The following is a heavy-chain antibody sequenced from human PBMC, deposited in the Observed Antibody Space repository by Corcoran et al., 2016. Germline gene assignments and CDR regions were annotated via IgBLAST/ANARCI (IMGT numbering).Heavy chain of an antibody. D-gene: IGHD5-18*01. V-gene: IGHV1-69*06. CDR1: GGTFSSYA. CDR3: ASGYSDGSKFDH. J-gene: IGHJ4*02. CDR2: IIPIFGTA. Sequence: QVQLVQSGAEMKKPGSSVKVSCKASGGTFSSYAISWVRQAPGQGLEWMGGIIPIFGTANYAQKFQGRVTITTDKSTSTAYRELRSLRSEDTAVDYCASGYSDGSKFDHWGQGTLVTVSS.